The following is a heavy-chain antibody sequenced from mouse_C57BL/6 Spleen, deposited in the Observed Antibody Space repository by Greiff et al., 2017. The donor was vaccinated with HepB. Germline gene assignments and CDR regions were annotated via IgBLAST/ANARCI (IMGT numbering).Heavy chain of an antibody. V-gene: IGHV14-2*01. CDR3: ARYYGSSYDYFDY. CDR1: GFNIKDYY. J-gene: IGHJ2*01. D-gene: IGHD1-1*01. CDR2: IDPEDGEN. Sequence: EVQLQQSGAELVKPGASVKLSCTASGFNIKDYYMHWVKQRTEQGLEWIGRIDPEDGENKYAPKFQGKATITADTSSNTAYLQLSSLTSEDTAVYYCARYYGSSYDYFDYWGQGTTLTVSS.